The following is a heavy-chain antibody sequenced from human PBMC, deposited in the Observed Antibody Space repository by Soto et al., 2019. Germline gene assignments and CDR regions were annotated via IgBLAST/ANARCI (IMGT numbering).Heavy chain of an antibody. V-gene: IGHV1-69*02. CDR2: ISPILGIT. CDR3: SVTGTTFNYFKY. Sequence: GASVKVSCKTSGVTFSGYTIMWVRQAPGQGLEWMGRISPILGITDYAQKFQGRLTITADKSTSTAYMELSTLRSQDSALYYCSVTGTTFNYFKYWGQGALVTVSS. CDR1: GVTFSGYT. J-gene: IGHJ4*02. D-gene: IGHD1-1*01.